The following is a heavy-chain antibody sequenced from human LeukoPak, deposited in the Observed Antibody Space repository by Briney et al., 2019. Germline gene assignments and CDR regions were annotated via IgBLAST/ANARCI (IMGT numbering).Heavy chain of an antibody. J-gene: IGHJ4*02. CDR2: IYTSGST. CDR1: GGSISSGSYY. Sequence: SETLSLTCTVPGGSISSGSYYWSWIRQPAGKGLEWIGRIYTSGSTNYNPSLKSRVTISVDTSKNQFSLKLSSVTAADTAVYYCASRLPNGYFNYWGQGTLVTVSS. D-gene: IGHD2-8*01. V-gene: IGHV4-61*02. CDR3: ASRLPNGYFNY.